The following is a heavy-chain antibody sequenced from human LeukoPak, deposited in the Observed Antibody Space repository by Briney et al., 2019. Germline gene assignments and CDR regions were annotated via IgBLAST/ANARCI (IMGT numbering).Heavy chain of an antibody. CDR2: ISSSSSTI. D-gene: IGHD4-17*01. Sequence: GGSLRLSCAASGFTFSSYEMNWVRQAPGKGLEWVSYISSSSSTIYYTDSVKGRFTISRDNAKNSLYLQMNSLRAEDTAVYYCARAPTVTTRAWYYYYMDVWGKGTTVTVSS. V-gene: IGHV3-48*01. CDR1: GFTFSSYE. J-gene: IGHJ6*03. CDR3: ARAPTVTTRAWYYYYMDV.